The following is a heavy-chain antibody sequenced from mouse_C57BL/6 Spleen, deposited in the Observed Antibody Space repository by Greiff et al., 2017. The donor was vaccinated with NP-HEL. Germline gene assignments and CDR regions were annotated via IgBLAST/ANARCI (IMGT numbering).Heavy chain of an antibody. Sequence: ESGPGLVKPSQSLSLTCSVTGYSITSGYYWNGIRQFPGNKLEWMGYISYDGSNNYNPSLKNRIPITRDTSKNQFFLKLNSVTTEDTATYYCASSYDGYSFDYWGQGTTLTVSS. CDR3: ASSYDGYSFDY. J-gene: IGHJ2*01. CDR1: GYSITSGYY. D-gene: IGHD2-3*01. V-gene: IGHV3-6*01. CDR2: ISYDGSN.